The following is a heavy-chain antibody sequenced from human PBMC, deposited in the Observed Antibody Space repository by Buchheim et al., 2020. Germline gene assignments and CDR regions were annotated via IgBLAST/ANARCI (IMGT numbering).Heavy chain of an antibody. D-gene: IGHD2-15*01. Sequence: EVQLLESGGGLVQPGGSLRLSCAPSGFTFSNHAMSWVRQAPGKGLEWVSAISGSGNNTYYADSVKGRLTISRDNSENTVYLQKNSVRAEDTAVYFCAKEAVVVAAATYFFDLWGQGT. J-gene: IGHJ4*02. CDR1: GFTFSNHA. CDR3: AKEAVVVAAATYFFDL. CDR2: ISGSGNNT. V-gene: IGHV3-23*01.